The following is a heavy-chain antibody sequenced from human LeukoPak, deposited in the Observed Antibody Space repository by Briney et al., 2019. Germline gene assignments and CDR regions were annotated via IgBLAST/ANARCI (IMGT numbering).Heavy chain of an antibody. CDR1: GFTFDDYG. CDR3: ARNAPTMVRH. CDR2: INWNGGRT. Sequence: TGGSLRLSCAASGFTFDDYGMSWVRLAPGKGQGWDSGINWNGGRTGYADSVKGRFTISRDNAKNTLYLQRNSLRAEDTAVYYCARNAPTMVRHWGQGTLVTVSS. D-gene: IGHD3-10*01. J-gene: IGHJ1*01. V-gene: IGHV3-20*04.